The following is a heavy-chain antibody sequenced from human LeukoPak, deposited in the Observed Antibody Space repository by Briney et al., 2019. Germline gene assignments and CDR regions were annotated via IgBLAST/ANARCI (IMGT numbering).Heavy chain of an antibody. CDR3: AHNSIAAAGIQHFDY. D-gene: IGHD6-13*01. V-gene: IGHV2-5*01. Sequence: SGPTLVNPTQTLTLTCTFSGFSLSTSGGGVGWIRQPPGKALECLALIYWNDDKRYSPSLKRRLTITKDTSQNQVVLTMPNMDPVDTATYYCAHNSIAAAGIQHFDYWGQGTLVTVSS. J-gene: IGHJ4*02. CDR2: IYWNDDK. CDR1: GFSLSTSGGG.